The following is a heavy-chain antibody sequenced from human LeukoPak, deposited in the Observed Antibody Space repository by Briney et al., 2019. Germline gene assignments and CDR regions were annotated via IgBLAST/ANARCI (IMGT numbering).Heavy chain of an antibody. Sequence: SGTLFLTCTVSGGPITSHYWTWIRQSPVKGLEWIGDISNSGSTSYNPSLKSRVTVSIDTSKSQFSLKLTSVTAADTAVYYCGRDALVGYFSYYYIDVWGKGTTVTVSS. V-gene: IGHV4-59*11. CDR3: GRDALVGYFSYYYIDV. J-gene: IGHJ6*03. D-gene: IGHD2-15*01. CDR2: ISNSGST. CDR1: GGPITSHY.